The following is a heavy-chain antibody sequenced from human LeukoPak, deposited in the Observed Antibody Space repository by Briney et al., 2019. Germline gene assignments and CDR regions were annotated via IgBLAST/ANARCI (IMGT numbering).Heavy chain of an antibody. J-gene: IGHJ6*02. CDR1: GGSVRSGDYY. Sequence: SETLSLTCTVSGGSVRSGDYYWCWIRQHPGKGLEWIGYIHESGRTYYNPSPKSRSTISVATSKNLFSLTLKSVTAADTAVYYCSRDRTTGGGAHGMAVWGQGTTVTVSS. CDR3: SRDRTTGGGAHGMAV. V-gene: IGHV4-31*03. D-gene: IGHD1-14*01. CDR2: IHESGRT.